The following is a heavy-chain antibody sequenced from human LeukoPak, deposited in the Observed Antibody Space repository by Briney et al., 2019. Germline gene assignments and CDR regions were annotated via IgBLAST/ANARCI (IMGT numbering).Heavy chain of an antibody. CDR1: GFTFSSYS. D-gene: IGHD6-13*01. CDR2: ISSSSSYI. CDR3: ARSPYSSSWYYFDY. Sequence: RGSLRLSCAASGFTFSSYSMNWVRQAPGKGLEWVSSISSSSSYIYYADSVKGRFTISRDNAKNSLYLQMNSLRAEDTAVYYCARSPYSSSWYYFDYWGQGTLVTVSS. J-gene: IGHJ4*02. V-gene: IGHV3-21*01.